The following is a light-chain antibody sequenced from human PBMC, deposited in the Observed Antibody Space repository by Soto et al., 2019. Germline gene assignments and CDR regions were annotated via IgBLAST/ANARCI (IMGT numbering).Light chain of an antibody. V-gene: IGKV3-11*01. CDR1: QSISSF. CDR2: DAS. J-gene: IGKJ4*01. Sequence: IVLTQSPATLSLSPGERATLSCRASQSISSFLAWYQQKRGQAPRLLIYDASNRATGIPVRFSGSGSGTDFTLTISSLEPEDFALYYCHQRSNWPLTFAGGTKVEIK. CDR3: HQRSNWPLT.